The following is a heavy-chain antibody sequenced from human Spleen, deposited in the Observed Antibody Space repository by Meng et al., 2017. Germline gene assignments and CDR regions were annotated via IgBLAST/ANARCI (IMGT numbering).Heavy chain of an antibody. CDR1: GGSYIHYY. V-gene: IGHV4-34*01. CDR2: INHSGRT. D-gene: IGHD4-11*01. CDR3: ARGPTTMAHDFDY. Sequence: QVQLKEGARGICRPWVALSLRWESSGGSYIHYYGSWIRQPPRNGLRWMGEINHSGRTNYNPSLASRATISVDTSQNNLSLKLSSVTAADSAVYYCARGPTTMAHDFDYWGQGTLVTVSS. J-gene: IGHJ4*02.